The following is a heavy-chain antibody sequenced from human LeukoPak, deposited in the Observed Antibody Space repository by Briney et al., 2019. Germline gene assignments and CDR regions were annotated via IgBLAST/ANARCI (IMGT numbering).Heavy chain of an antibody. D-gene: IGHD5-24*01. CDR3: AKGVFAMAWAPADY. Sequence: GGSLRLSCAASGFTFSTYAMSWVRQAPGKGLEWVSAVSGSGDNTYYADSVKGRFTISRDRSKNTLYLQMNSLRAEDTAVYYCAKGVFAMAWAPADYWGQGALVTVSS. CDR1: GFTFSTYA. CDR2: VSGSGDNT. V-gene: IGHV3-23*01. J-gene: IGHJ4*02.